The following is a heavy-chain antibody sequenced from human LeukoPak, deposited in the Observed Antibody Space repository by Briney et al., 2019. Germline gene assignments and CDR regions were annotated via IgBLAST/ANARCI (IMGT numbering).Heavy chain of an antibody. V-gene: IGHV4-31*03. CDR2: IYHSGST. J-gene: IGHJ4*02. D-gene: IGHD4-11*01. CDR3: ARVGVYTNYPFDY. CDR1: GGSITSGGYY. Sequence: PSETLSLTCTVSGGSITSGGYYWIWIRQHPGKGLEWIGYIYHSGSTYYNPSLKSRVTISVDTSKNQFSLKLSSVTAADTAVYYCARVGVYTNYPFDYWGQGALVTVSS.